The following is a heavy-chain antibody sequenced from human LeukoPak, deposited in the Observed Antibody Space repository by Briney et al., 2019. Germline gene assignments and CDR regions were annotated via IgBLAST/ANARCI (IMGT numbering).Heavy chain of an antibody. Sequence: PSETLSLTCTVSGGSISSSSYYWGWIRQPPGKGLEWIGSIYYSGSTYYNPSLKSRVTISVDTSKNQFSLKLSSVTAADTAVYYCARVPLGYPYYFDYWGQGTLVTVSS. CDR3: ARVPLGYPYYFDY. J-gene: IGHJ4*02. CDR2: IYYSGST. V-gene: IGHV4-39*07. D-gene: IGHD5-12*01. CDR1: GGSISSSSYY.